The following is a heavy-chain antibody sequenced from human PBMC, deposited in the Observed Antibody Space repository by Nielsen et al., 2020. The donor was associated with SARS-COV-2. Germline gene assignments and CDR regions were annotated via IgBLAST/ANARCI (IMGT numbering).Heavy chain of an antibody. D-gene: IGHD3-10*01. CDR2: IYYSGST. CDR3: ARAQMVRGVMRRAHYYFDY. V-gene: IGHV4-59*01. J-gene: IGHJ4*02. Sequence: WIRQPPGKGLEWIGYIYYSGSTNYNPSLKSRVNISVDRSKNQFYLKLNSVTAADTAVYFCARAQMVRGVMRRAHYYFDYWGQGTLVTVSS.